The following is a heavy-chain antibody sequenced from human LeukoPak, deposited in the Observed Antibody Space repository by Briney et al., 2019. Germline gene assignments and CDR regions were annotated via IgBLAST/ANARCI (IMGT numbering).Heavy chain of an antibody. CDR3: AAAPYSSGYAFDI. CDR2: IYYSGST. CDR1: GGSISSSSYY. V-gene: IGHV4-39*01. D-gene: IGHD6-25*01. Sequence: SETLSLTCTVSGGSISSSSYYWGWIRQPPGKGLEWIGSIYYSGSTYYNPSLKSRVTISVDTSKSQFSLKLSSVTAADTAVYYCAAAPYSSGYAFDIWGQGTMVTVSS. J-gene: IGHJ3*02.